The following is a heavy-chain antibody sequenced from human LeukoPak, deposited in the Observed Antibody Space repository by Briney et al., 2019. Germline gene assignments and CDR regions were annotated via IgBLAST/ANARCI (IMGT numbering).Heavy chain of an antibody. J-gene: IGHJ6*02. CDR1: GFTFSSYG. CDR2: IRYDGSNK. D-gene: IGHD3-22*01. Sequence: GGSLRLSCAASGFTFSSYGMHWVRQAPGKGLEWVAFIRYDGSNKYYADSVKGRFTISRDNSKNTLYLQMNSLRAEDTAVYYCAKDSPYYDSSGYPSGGMDVWGQGTTVTVSS. V-gene: IGHV3-30*02. CDR3: AKDSPYYDSSGYPSGGMDV.